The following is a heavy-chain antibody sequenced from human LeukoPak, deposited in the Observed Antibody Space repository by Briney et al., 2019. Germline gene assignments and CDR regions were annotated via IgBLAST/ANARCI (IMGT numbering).Heavy chain of an antibody. Sequence: SETLSLTCTVSGGSISSYYWSWIRQPAGKGLEWIGRIYSSGSTNYHPSLKSRVTMSVDTSKSQFSLKLSSVTAADTAVYYCARDGDSGWTDLDYWGQGTLVTVSS. V-gene: IGHV4-4*07. CDR3: ARDGDSGWTDLDY. CDR1: GGSISSYY. J-gene: IGHJ4*02. CDR2: IYSSGST. D-gene: IGHD6-19*01.